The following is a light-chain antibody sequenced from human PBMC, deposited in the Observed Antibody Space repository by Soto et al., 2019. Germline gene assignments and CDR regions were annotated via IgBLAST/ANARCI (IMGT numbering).Light chain of an antibody. CDR1: QTIGSS. V-gene: IGKV1-5*03. CDR3: LQYYTYPFI. J-gene: IGKJ4*01. CDR2: KAS. Sequence: DIQMTQFPSTLSASVGDRITITCRASQTIGSSLAWYQQRPGKAPKLLIYKASSLESGVPSGFSGSGSGAEFTLTFSSLQPDDFATYFCLQYYTYPFIFGGGTKVDIK.